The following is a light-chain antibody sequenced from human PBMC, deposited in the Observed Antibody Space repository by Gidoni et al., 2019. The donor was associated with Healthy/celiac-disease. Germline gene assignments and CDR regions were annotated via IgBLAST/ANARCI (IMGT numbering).Light chain of an antibody. CDR3: QQSYSTRFT. J-gene: IGKJ3*01. CDR2: AAS. Sequence: DIQLTQSPSYMSASVGDRVTITCRASQRISIDLNWYQQKQGKAPKLLIYAASSLQSGVPSRFSGIGSGSDFIRTSSSPQLEDFATYSCQQSYSTRFTFGHGTKVEIK. V-gene: IGKV1-39*01. CDR1: QRISID.